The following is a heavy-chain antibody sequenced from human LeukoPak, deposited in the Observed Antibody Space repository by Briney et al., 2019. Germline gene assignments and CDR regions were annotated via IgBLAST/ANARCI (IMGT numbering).Heavy chain of an antibody. CDR2: ISGSGGST. CDR3: AKVLRSVVISNDY. CDR1: GFTFSSYA. J-gene: IGHJ4*02. V-gene: IGHV3-23*01. D-gene: IGHD4-23*01. Sequence: GGSLRLSCAASGFTFSSYAMSWVRQAPGKGLEWVSAISGSGGSTYYADSVKGRFTISRDNSKNTPYLQMNSLRAEDTAVYYCAKVLRSVVISNDYWGQGTLVTVSS.